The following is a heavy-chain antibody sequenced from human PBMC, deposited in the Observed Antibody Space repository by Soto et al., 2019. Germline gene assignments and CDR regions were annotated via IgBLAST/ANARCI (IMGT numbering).Heavy chain of an antibody. D-gene: IGHD6-6*01. CDR3: ARGWGIAARPDGMDV. Sequence: SQTLSLPCAISGDSVSSNSSACNCIRQSPSRGLELLGRTYYRSKCYNDYAVSVKSRITINPDTSKNQFSLQLNSVTPEDTAVYYCARGWGIAARPDGMDVWGQGTTVTVSS. J-gene: IGHJ6*02. CDR1: GDSVSSNSSA. CDR2: TYYRSKCYN. V-gene: IGHV6-1*01.